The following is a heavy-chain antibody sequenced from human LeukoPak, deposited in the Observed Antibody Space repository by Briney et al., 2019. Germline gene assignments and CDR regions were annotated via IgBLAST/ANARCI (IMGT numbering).Heavy chain of an antibody. J-gene: IGHJ4*02. CDR3: AKDRDIVVAPLFDY. D-gene: IGHD2-2*01. Sequence: GGSLRLSCAASGFTISSYAMSWVRQAPGKGLAWVSSISGNGGSTYDADSVKGRFTISRDNSKNTLYLQMNSLRAGDTAVYYCAKDRDIVVAPLFDYWGQGTLVTVSS. V-gene: IGHV3-23*01. CDR2: ISGNGGST. CDR1: GFTISSYA.